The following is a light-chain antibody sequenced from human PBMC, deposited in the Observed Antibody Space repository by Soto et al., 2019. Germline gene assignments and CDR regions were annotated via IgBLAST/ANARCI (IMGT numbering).Light chain of an antibody. CDR3: QQYYSYPLT. J-gene: IGKJ5*01. V-gene: IGKV1-8*01. CDR2: AAS. Sequence: AIRMTQSPSSFSASTGDRVTITCRASQGISSYLAWYQQKPGKAPKLLIYAASTLQSGVPSRFSGSGSGTDFTLTISCLQSEAFATYYCQQYYSYPLTSGQGTRLEIK. CDR1: QGISSY.